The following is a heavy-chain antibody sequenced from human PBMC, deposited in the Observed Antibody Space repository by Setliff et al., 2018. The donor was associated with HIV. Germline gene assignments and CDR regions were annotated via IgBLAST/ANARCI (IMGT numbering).Heavy chain of an antibody. CDR1: GDLIRSSYYY. D-gene: IGHD4-4*01. J-gene: IGHJ6*02. Sequence: LSLTCDVSGDLIRSSYYYWAWIRQSPGRGLEWIGSVYYSGVTHYNPSLKSRVTISVDTSKNQFSLKLSSVTAADTAVYYCARDLTVTDNGMDVWGQGTTVTVSS. CDR2: VYYSGVT. CDR3: ARDLTVTDNGMDV. V-gene: IGHV4-39*02.